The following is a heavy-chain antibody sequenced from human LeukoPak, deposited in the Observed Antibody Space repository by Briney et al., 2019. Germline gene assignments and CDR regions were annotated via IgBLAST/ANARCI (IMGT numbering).Heavy chain of an antibody. CDR2: ISFDGSDK. V-gene: IGHV3-30*18. CDR1: GFTFSTSG. Sequence: PGRSLRLSCAASGFTFSTSGMHWVRQAPGKGLEWVAVISFDGSDKYYADSVKGRFTISRDNTKNTLFLQMNRLRAEDTAVYYCAKYVTPYGSGSLVADLWGRGTLVTVSS. CDR3: AKYVTPYGSGSLVADL. J-gene: IGHJ2*01. D-gene: IGHD3-10*01.